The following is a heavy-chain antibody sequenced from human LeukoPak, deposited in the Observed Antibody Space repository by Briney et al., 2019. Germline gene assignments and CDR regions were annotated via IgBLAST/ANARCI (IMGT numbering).Heavy chain of an antibody. J-gene: IGHJ4*02. CDR1: GGSIRTYY. Sequence: SETLSLTCTVSGGSIRTYYWSWIRQPPGKGLEWIGYIYYSGSTNYNPSLKSRVTISVDMSKNQISLKLSSVTAADTAVYYCAREPRGSSDPYYFDFWGQGTLVTVSS. CDR2: IYYSGST. CDR3: AREPRGSSDPYYFDF. V-gene: IGHV4-59*01. D-gene: IGHD6-25*01.